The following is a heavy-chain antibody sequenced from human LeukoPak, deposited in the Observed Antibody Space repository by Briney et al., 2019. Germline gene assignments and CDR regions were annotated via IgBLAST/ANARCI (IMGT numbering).Heavy chain of an antibody. CDR3: ARRGCSATSCSPYYFDY. CDR1: GYTFTNHW. V-gene: IGHV5-51*01. CDR2: ISPSDSDA. Sequence: GESLKISCKGSGYTFTNHWIGWVRQMPGQGLERMGIISPSDSDASYSPSFQGQVTISVDKSIYTAYLQWSSLKASDTAMYYCARRGCSATSCSPYYFDYWGQGTLVTVSS. D-gene: IGHD2-2*01. J-gene: IGHJ4*02.